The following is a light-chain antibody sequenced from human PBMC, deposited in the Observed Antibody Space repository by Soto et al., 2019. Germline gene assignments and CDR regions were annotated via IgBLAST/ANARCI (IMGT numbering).Light chain of an antibody. J-gene: IGLJ1*01. Sequence: QSVLTQPPSASGSPGQSVTISCTGTSSDVGAYKYVSWYQQHPGKAPKLMIYDVSNRPSGVSSRFSGSKSGNTASLSISGLQAEDEADYYCSSYTSSSTLVFGTGTKLTVL. CDR3: SSYTSSSTLV. V-gene: IGLV2-14*01. CDR1: SSDVGAYKY. CDR2: DVS.